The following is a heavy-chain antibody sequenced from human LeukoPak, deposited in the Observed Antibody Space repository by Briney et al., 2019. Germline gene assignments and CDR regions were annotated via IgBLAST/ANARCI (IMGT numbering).Heavy chain of an antibody. Sequence: PSETLSLTCTVSGGSMTGYYWARIRQPPGKRLEWIGYVHSSGGTKYNPSLKSRVTVSIDMSRNHFSLNVRSVTAADTATYYCTKLSDCGDDCYDRPHWFDPWGQGRLVTVS. CDR2: VHSSGGT. D-gene: IGHD2-21*02. J-gene: IGHJ5*02. CDR1: GGSMTGYY. V-gene: IGHV4-59*08. CDR3: TKLSDCGDDCYDRPHWFDP.